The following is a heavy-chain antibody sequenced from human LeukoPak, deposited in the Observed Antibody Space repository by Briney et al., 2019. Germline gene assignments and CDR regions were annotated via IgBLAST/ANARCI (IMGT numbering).Heavy chain of an antibody. CDR1: GYTLTSYG. CDR2: ISAYNGNT. J-gene: IGHJ4*02. D-gene: IGHD3-3*01. Sequence: ASVKVSCKASGYTLTSYGISWVRQAPGQGLEWMGWISAYNGNTNYAQKLQGRVTMTTDTSTSTAYMELRSLRSDDTAVYYCARRGYDFWSGYYALDYWGQGTLVTVSS. CDR3: ARRGYDFWSGYYALDY. V-gene: IGHV1-18*01.